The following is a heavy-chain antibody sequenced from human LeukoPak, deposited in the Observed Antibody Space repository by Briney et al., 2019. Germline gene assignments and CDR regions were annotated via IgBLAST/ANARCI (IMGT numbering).Heavy chain of an antibody. Sequence: GGSLRLSCSASGFSLSDYGMSWVRQAPGKGLEWVSAISGSGGSTYYADSVEGRFTISRDNSKNTLYLQMNSLRAEDTAVYYCAKDRYSSSWYNPQDYWGQGTLVTVSS. CDR1: GFSLSDYG. CDR2: ISGSGGST. J-gene: IGHJ4*02. V-gene: IGHV3-23*01. CDR3: AKDRYSSSWYNPQDY. D-gene: IGHD6-13*01.